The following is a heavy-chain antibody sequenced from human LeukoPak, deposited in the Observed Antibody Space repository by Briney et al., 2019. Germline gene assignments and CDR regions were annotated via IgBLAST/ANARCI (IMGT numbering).Heavy chain of an antibody. D-gene: IGHD3-22*01. V-gene: IGHV1-69*13. CDR3: ARERGDSSGYYSPTPLRY. J-gene: IGHJ4*02. Sequence: SVKVSCKASGYTFTSYGISWVRQAPGQGLEWMGGIIPIFGTANYAQKFQGRVTITADESTSTAYMELSSLRSEDTAVYYCARERGDSSGYYSPTPLRYWGQGTLVTVSS. CDR2: IIPIFGTA. CDR1: GYTFTSYG.